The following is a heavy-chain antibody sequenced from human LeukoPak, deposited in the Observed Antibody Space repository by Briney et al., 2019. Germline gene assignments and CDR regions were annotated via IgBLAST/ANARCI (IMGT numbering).Heavy chain of an antibody. V-gene: IGHV4-59*01. CDR1: GGSISSYY. Sequence: SETLSLTCTVSGGSISSYYWSWIRQPPGKGLEWIGYIYYSGSTNYNPSLESRVTISVDTSKNQFSLKLSSVTAADTAVYYCARESKDFWSGSKYGMDVWGQGTTVTVSS. CDR3: ARESKDFWSGSKYGMDV. D-gene: IGHD3-3*01. J-gene: IGHJ6*02. CDR2: IYYSGST.